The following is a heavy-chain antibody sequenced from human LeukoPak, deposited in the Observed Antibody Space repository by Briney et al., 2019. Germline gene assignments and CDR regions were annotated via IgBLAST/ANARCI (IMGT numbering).Heavy chain of an antibody. V-gene: IGHV5-51*01. Sequence: GESLQISCKASGYSFNNYWIAWVRQMPGTGLEWMGIIFPDDSDTRYSPSFQGQVTISADKSIATAYLQWSSLKASDTAMYYCARLKGVSTGSPYDYWGQGTLVTVSS. CDR1: GYSFNNYW. CDR3: ARLKGVSTGSPYDY. J-gene: IGHJ4*02. CDR2: IFPDDSDT. D-gene: IGHD2-8*01.